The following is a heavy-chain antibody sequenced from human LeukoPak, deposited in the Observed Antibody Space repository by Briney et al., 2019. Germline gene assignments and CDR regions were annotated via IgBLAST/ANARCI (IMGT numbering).Heavy chain of an antibody. D-gene: IGHD2-8*02. V-gene: IGHV3-21*01. CDR1: GFALKSYS. CDR3: ARVAVSGPTGWFDS. CDR2: ISSTSAYI. Sequence: PGGCLRLSCAGSGFALKSYSLSWVRQAPGKGLEWVSSISSTSAYIYYADSVKGRFTISRDNVDNVVYLQMNSLGAEDTAVYYCARVAVSGPTGWFDSWGQGTLVIVSS. J-gene: IGHJ5*01.